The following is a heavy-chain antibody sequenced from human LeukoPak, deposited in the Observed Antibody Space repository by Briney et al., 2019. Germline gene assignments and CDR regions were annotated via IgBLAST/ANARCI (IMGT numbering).Heavy chain of an antibody. CDR2: INHSGST. J-gene: IGHJ5*02. CDR1: GGSFSGYY. V-gene: IGHV4-34*01. Sequence: SETLSLTCAVYGGSFSGYYWSWIRQPPGKGLEWIGEINHSGSTNYNPSLKSRVAISVDTSKNQFSLKLSSVTAADTAVYYCARGRARGYSTVGWFDPWGQGTLVTVSS. CDR3: ARGRARGYSTVGWFDP. D-gene: IGHD6-13*01.